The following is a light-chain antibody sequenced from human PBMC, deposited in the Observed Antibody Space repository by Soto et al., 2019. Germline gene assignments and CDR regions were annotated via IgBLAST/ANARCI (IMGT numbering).Light chain of an antibody. CDR1: QNVGSF. J-gene: IGKJ1*01. CDR2: ATS. CDR3: MQGLQAPLT. Sequence: DIQMTQSPSSLSASVGDRVSFTCRAGQNVGSFVNWYQQKPGKAPRLLVYATSNLQSGVPSRISGSGSGTDFTLKISRVEAEDVGVYYCMQGLQAPLTFGQGTKVEIK. V-gene: IGKV1-39*01.